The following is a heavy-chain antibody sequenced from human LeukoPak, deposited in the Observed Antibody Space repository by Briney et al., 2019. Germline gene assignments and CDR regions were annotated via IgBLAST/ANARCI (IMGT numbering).Heavy chain of an antibody. CDR3: ARGGPYYYDSSHDY. J-gene: IGHJ4*02. D-gene: IGHD3-22*01. V-gene: IGHV3-21*01. CDR1: RFTFSSYV. Sequence: PGGSLRLSCAASRFTFSSYVMKWVRQVPGKGLEWVSSISTSSSYIYYADSVKGRFTISRDNAKNSLYLQMNSLRAEDTAVYYCARGGPYYYDSSHDYWGQGTLVTVSS. CDR2: ISTSSSYI.